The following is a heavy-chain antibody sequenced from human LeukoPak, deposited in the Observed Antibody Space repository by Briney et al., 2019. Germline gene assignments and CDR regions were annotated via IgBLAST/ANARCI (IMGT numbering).Heavy chain of an antibody. CDR3: ASRGELLNPNYYYYYMDV. J-gene: IGHJ6*03. CDR1: GFTFSSYE. Sequence: PGGSLRLSCAASGFTFSSYEMNWVRQPPGKGLEWIGSIYYSGSTYYNPSLKSRVTMSVDTSKNQFSLKLSSVTAADTAVYYCASRGELLNPNYYYYYMDVWGKGTTVTISS. CDR2: IYYSGST. V-gene: IGHV4-59*04. D-gene: IGHD3-10*01.